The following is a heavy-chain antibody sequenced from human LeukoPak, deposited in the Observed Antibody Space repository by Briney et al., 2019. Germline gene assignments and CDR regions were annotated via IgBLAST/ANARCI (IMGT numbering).Heavy chain of an antibody. CDR1: GDSISSYY. CDR3: ARNINSAGYNWFDP. V-gene: IGHV4-59*01. J-gene: IGHJ5*02. Sequence: SETLSLTCTVSGDSISSYYWSWIRQPPGKGLEWIGHIYYSGSTNYNPSLKSRVTISVDTSKKQFSLKLSSVTAADTAVYYCARNINSAGYNWFDPWGQGTLVTVSS. D-gene: IGHD6-19*01. CDR2: IYYSGST.